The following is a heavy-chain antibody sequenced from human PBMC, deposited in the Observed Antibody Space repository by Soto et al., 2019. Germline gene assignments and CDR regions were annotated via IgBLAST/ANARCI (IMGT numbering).Heavy chain of an antibody. CDR3: ARERSSGWDVDY. V-gene: IGHV1-8*01. D-gene: IGHD6-19*01. CDR2: MNPNSGNT. CDR1: GYTFTSYD. Sequence: QVQLVQSGAEVKKPGASVKVSCKASGYTFTSYDVNWVRQATGQGLEWMGWMNPNSGNTGYAQKFQGRVTMTRNTSISTAYMELSSLRSEETAVYYCARERSSGWDVDYWGQGTLVTVSS. J-gene: IGHJ4*02.